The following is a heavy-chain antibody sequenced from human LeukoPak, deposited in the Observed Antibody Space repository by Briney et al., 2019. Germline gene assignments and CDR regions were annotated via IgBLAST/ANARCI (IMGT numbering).Heavy chain of an antibody. J-gene: IGHJ4*02. D-gene: IGHD2-15*01. CDR1: GGSISSYY. Sequence: PSETLSLTCTVSGGSISSYYWSWIRQPPGKGLEWIGYIYYSGSTNYNPSLKSRVTISVDTSKNQFPLKLSSVTAADTAVYYCARAQRYCSGGSCYYFDYWGQGTLVTVSS. V-gene: IGHV4-59*01. CDR2: IYYSGST. CDR3: ARAQRYCSGGSCYYFDY.